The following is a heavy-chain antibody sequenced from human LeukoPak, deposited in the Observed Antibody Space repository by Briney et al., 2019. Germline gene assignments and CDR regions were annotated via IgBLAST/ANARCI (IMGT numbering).Heavy chain of an antibody. Sequence: PSETLSLTCAVYGGSFSGYYWSWIRQPPGKGLEWIGEINHSGSTNYNPSLKSRVTISVDTSKNQFSLKLSSVTAADTAVYYCARLSKYYDILTGYSHQGLDYWGQGTLVTVSS. J-gene: IGHJ4*02. V-gene: IGHV4-34*01. D-gene: IGHD3-9*01. CDR1: GGSFSGYY. CDR3: ARLSKYYDILTGYSHQGLDY. CDR2: INHSGST.